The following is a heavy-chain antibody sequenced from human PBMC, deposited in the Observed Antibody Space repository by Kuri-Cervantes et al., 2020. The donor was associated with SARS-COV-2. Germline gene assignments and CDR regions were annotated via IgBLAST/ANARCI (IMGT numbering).Heavy chain of an antibody. CDR2: IYYSGST. D-gene: IGHD5-24*01. V-gene: IGHV4-39*01. CDR1: GGSISSSSYY. J-gene: IGHJ5*02. Sequence: SETLSLICTVSGGSISSSSYYWGWIRQPPGKGLEWNGSIYYSGSTYYNQSLKNQVTISVDTSKNQLSLHLSSVTAADTAVYYCARAPEMATIWGRSWGQGTLVTVSS. CDR3: ARAPEMATIWGRS.